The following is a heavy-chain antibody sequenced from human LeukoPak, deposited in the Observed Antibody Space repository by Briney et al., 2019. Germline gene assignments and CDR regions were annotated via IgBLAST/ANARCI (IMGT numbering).Heavy chain of an antibody. V-gene: IGHV4-38-2*02. CDR1: GYSITTAYC. Sequence: PSETLSLTCTVSGYSITTAYCWAWLRQPPGKGLEWIGTICHNGNTYYKASLKSRVTLSLHTSKNQFSLKLNSVTAADTAVYYCARDGGYCSGGSCYSDYWGQGTLVIVSS. CDR2: ICHNGNT. D-gene: IGHD2-15*01. J-gene: IGHJ4*02. CDR3: ARDGGYCSGGSCYSDY.